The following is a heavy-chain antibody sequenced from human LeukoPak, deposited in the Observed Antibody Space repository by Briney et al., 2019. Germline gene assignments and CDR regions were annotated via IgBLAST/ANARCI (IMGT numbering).Heavy chain of an antibody. CDR1: GGSFSGYY. CDR2: INHSGST. D-gene: IGHD1-26*01. Sequence: SETLSLTCAVYGGSFSGYYWSWIRQPPGKGLEWIGEINHSGSTNYNPSLKSRVTISVDTSKNQFSLKLSSVTAADTAVYYCARGKRGVVGATTDSWFDPWGQGTLVTVSS. J-gene: IGHJ5*02. CDR3: ARGKRGVVGATTDSWFDP. V-gene: IGHV4-34*01.